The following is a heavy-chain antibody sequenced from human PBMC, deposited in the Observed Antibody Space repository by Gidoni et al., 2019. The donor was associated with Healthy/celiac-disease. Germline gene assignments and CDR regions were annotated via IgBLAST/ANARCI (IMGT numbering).Heavy chain of an antibody. CDR2: ISYDGSNK. CDR3: AKVPVVPAAAMSRYYYYGMDV. D-gene: IGHD2-2*01. V-gene: IGHV3-30*18. CDR1: GFTFSSYG. J-gene: IGHJ6*02. Sequence: QVQLVESGGGVVQPGRSLRLSCAASGFTFSSYGMHWVRQAPGKGLEWVAVISYDGSNKYYADSVKGRFTISRDNSKNTLYLQMNSLRAEDTAVYYCAKVPVVPAAAMSRYYYYGMDVWGQGTTVTVSS.